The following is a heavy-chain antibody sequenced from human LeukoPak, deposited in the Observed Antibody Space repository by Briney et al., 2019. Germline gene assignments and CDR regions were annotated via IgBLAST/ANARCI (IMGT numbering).Heavy chain of an antibody. Sequence: SETLSLTCTVSGGSISSYYWSWIRQPPGKGLEWIGYIYYFGSTNYNPSLKSRVTISVDTSKNQFSLKLSSVTAADTAVYYCARHRRQWLERPPGYYFDYWGQGTLVTVSS. CDR1: GGSISSYY. CDR3: ARHRRQWLERPPGYYFDY. V-gene: IGHV4-59*08. CDR2: IYYFGST. D-gene: IGHD1-1*01. J-gene: IGHJ4*02.